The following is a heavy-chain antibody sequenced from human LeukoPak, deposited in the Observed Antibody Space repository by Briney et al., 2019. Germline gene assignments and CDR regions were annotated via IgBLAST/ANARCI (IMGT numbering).Heavy chain of an antibody. J-gene: IGHJ4*02. D-gene: IGHD5-18*01. V-gene: IGHV4-4*07. CDR2: VYTSGGT. Sequence: PSETLSLTCSVYGGSLSSFYWSWIRQSAEKGLEWIGHVYTSGGTNYNPSLKNRVTISVDMSENRFSLRLSSVTAADTAIYYCARDGYSYGFGYWGQGTLVTVSS. CDR1: GGSLSSFY. CDR3: ARDGYSYGFGY.